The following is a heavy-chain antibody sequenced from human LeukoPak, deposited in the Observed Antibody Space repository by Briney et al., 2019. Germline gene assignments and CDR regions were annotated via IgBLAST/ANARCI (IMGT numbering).Heavy chain of an antibody. V-gene: IGHV3-33*01. D-gene: IGHD1-26*01. Sequence: GGSLRLSCAASGFTFSSYVMHWVRQAPGKGLEWVAVIWYDGSNKYYADSVKGRFTISRDNSKNTLYLQMNSLRAEDTAVYYCARDTDGGSAIDYWGQGTLVTVSS. CDR1: GFTFSSYV. J-gene: IGHJ4*02. CDR3: ARDTDGGSAIDY. CDR2: IWYDGSNK.